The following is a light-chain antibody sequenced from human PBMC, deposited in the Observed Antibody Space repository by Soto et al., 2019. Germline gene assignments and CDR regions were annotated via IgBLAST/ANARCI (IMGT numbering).Light chain of an antibody. CDR1: SSDVGGYNY. CDR2: DVT. J-gene: IGLJ2*01. V-gene: IGLV2-14*01. Sequence: QSALTQPASVYGSPGQSITLSCTGTSSDVGGYNYVSWYQQHPGKAPKLMIYDVTNRPSGVSNRFSGSKSGNTASLTISGLQAEDEADYYCSSYTSGSTVVFGGGTKLTVL. CDR3: SSYTSGSTVV.